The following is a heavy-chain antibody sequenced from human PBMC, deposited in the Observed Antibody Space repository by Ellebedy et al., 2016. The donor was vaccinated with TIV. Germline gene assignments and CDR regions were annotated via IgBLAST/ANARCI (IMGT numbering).Heavy chain of an antibody. Sequence: MPSETLSLTCTVPGGFINSGDYYWSWLRQPPGKGLEWVGYIYYSGSAYYNSSLKGRVKISVDRSKKQISLKLTSVTAADTAVYYCARGLTAGSGNCFDPWGQGTLVTVSS. J-gene: IGHJ5*02. D-gene: IGHD6-13*01. CDR2: IYYSGSA. CDR1: GGFINSGDYY. V-gene: IGHV4-30-4*01. CDR3: ARGLTAGSGNCFDP.